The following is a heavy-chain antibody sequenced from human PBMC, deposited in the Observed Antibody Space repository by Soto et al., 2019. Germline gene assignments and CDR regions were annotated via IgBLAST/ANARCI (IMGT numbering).Heavy chain of an antibody. Sequence: QVRLVQSGPEVRRPGASVTVSCKASGYTFTHYFIHWVRRAPGQGLEWMGYINPKSGDTNYSQTFRGRVSMPVDTSTDTASVGLSSLKSDDTAVYFCARVPGHKNSRGDFWGQGTPITVSS. CDR3: ARVPGHKNSRGDF. D-gene: IGHD3-10*01. CDR1: GYTFTHYF. V-gene: IGHV1-2*02. J-gene: IGHJ4*02. CDR2: INPKSGDT.